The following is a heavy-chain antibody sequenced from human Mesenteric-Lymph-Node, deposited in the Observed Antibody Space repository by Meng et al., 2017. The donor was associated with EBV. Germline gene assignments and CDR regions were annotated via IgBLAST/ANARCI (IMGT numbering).Heavy chain of an antibody. CDR1: GDAITSGGYS. J-gene: IGHJ4*02. CDR2: IYHTAYT. V-gene: IGHV4-30-2*01. CDR3: ARVDREGRGITH. Sequence: QLRLQESGTCMVKPSQTRSLTCAAFGDAITSGGYSWSRIRQPLGKGLEWIGHIYHTAYTYSTPSLKNRVTISMDRSKNQFSLKVTSVTAADTAVYYCARVDREGRGITHWGQGTLVTVSS. D-gene: IGHD3-10*01.